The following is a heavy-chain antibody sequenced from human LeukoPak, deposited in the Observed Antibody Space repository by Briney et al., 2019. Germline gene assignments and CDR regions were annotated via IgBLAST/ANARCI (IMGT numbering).Heavy chain of an antibody. Sequence: GGSLRLSCAASGLTFSSYTMNWVRQAPGKGLEWVSSISSNRDYIYNADSVKGRFTISRDNAKNSLYLQMNSLKAEDTAVYYCARDHCSSTSCFPSGTNYFDSWGQGTPVTVSS. D-gene: IGHD2-2*01. CDR1: GLTFSSYT. V-gene: IGHV3-21*01. CDR3: ARDHCSSTSCFPSGTNYFDS. J-gene: IGHJ4*02. CDR2: ISSNRDYI.